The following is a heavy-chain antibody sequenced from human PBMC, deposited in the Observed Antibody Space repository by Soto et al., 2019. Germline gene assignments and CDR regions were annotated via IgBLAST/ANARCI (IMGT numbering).Heavy chain of an antibody. CDR3: ASHPIGIGGWYRAGFDP. Sequence: GGSLRLSCAASGFTFDDYAMHWVRQAPGKGLEWVSGISWNSGSIGYADSVKGRFTISRDNAKNPLYLQMNSLRAEDTAVYYCASHPIGIGGWYRAGFDPCGQGTLVTVSS. D-gene: IGHD6-19*01. V-gene: IGHV3-9*01. J-gene: IGHJ5*02. CDR2: ISWNSGSI. CDR1: GFTFDDYA.